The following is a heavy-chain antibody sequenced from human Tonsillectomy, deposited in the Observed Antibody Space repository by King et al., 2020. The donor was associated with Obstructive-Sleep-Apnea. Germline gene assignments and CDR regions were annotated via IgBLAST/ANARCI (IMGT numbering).Heavy chain of an antibody. CDR1: GFSFADFD. D-gene: IGHD1-1*01. V-gene: IGHV3-13*01. CDR2: FGTAGEI. CDR3: ARGGATTTPDEFDY. J-gene: IGHJ4*02. Sequence: DVQLVESGGGLVQPGGSLRLSCAASGFSFADFDMHWVRQDMRRGLEWVSVFGTAGEIYYAPSVKGRFTISRENSKNSLFLQMNNLRAGDTAVYYCARGGATTTPDEFDYWGQGVLVTVSS.